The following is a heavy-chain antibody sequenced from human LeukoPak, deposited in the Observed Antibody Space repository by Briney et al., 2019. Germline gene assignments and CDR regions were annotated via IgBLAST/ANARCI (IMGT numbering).Heavy chain of an antibody. CDR2: ISGSGGST. D-gene: IGHD1-1*01. CDR3: AKGYWNPGY. V-gene: IGHV3-23*01. Sequence: PGGSLRLSCVASGFTFSTYAMTWVRQAPGKGLEWVSGISGSGGSTYYADSVKGRFTISRDNSKNTLCLQMNNLRAEDTALYYCAKGYWNPGYWGQGTLVTVSS. J-gene: IGHJ4*02. CDR1: GFTFSTYA.